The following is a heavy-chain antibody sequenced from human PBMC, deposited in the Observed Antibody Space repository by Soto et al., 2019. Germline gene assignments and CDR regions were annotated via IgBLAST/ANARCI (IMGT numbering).Heavy chain of an antibody. CDR3: AIDACCCGGDCYSLVY. J-gene: IGHJ4*02. Sequence: QVQLVQSGAELKTPGSSVSVSCKASGGAFNNYPISWVRQAPGQGLEWMGGIFPRLGTTTYAREVQVRVTMTADESTTTVAMTLTSLRSEDTAIYYCAIDACCCGGDCYSLVYWGQGTLVTVSS. D-gene: IGHD2-21*02. V-gene: IGHV1-69*01. CDR2: IFPRLGTT. CDR1: GGAFNNYP.